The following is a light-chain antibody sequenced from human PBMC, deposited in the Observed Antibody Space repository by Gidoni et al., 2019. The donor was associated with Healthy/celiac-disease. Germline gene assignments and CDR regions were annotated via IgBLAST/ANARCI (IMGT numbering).Light chain of an antibody. CDR3: QQYNSYSGT. CDR1: QSISSW. CDR2: KAS. Sequence: DIQITQSPSTLSASVGDRVTITFRASQSISSWLAWYQQKPGKAPKLLIYKASSLESGVPSRFSGSGSGTEFTLTISSLQPEDFATYYCQQYNSYSGTFGQGTKVEIK. V-gene: IGKV1-5*03. J-gene: IGKJ1*01.